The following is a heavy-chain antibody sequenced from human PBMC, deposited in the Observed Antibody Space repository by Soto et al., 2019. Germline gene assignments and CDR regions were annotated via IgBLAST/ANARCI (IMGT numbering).Heavy chain of an antibody. CDR3: AKDGSIADFHY. V-gene: IGHV3-30*18. J-gene: IGHJ4*02. CDR1: GFTFSSYG. Sequence: SLRLSCAASGFTFSSYGMHWVRQAPGKGLEWVAVISYDGSNKYYADSVKGRFTISRDNSKNTLYLQMNSLRAEDTAVYYCAKDGSIADFHYRGQGPLVTLSS. CDR2: ISYDGSNK. D-gene: IGHD6-6*01.